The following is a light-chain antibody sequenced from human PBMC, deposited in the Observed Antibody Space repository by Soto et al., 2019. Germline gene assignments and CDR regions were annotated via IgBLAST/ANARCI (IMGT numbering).Light chain of an antibody. CDR3: SSYTSSSTRI. CDR2: EVN. CDR1: SSDIGGYNY. J-gene: IGLJ7*01. Sequence: QSALTQPASVSGSPGQSITISCTGTSSDIGGYNYVSWYQQHPGKAPKLMIYEVNNRPSGVSNRFSGSKSANTASLTISGLQAEDEADYYCSSYTSSSTRIFGGGTQLTVL. V-gene: IGLV2-14*01.